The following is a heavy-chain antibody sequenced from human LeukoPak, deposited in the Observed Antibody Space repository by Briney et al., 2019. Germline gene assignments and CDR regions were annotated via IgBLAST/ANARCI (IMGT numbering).Heavy chain of an antibody. CDR2: ISANGGET. V-gene: IGHV3-23*01. Sequence: GGSLRLACAASGFTFSIYAMNWVRQAPGKGLEWVSSISANGGETHYADSVKGRFTISRDNSKNTLYLQINNPRVEDTAVYYCAKRYYDFPLDYWGQGTLVTVSS. CDR1: GFTFSIYA. D-gene: IGHD3-3*01. CDR3: AKRYYDFPLDY. J-gene: IGHJ4*02.